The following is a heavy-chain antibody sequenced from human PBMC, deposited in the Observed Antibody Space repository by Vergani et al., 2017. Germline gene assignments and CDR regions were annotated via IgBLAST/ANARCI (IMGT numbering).Heavy chain of an antibody. CDR2: ISSSGSTI. CDR1: GFTFSDYY. CDR3: AKRYDSSGYYYEGSDAFDI. J-gene: IGHJ3*02. V-gene: IGHV3-11*04. Sequence: VQLVESGGGLVQPGRSLRLSCAASGFTFSDYYMSWIRQAPGKGLEWVSYISSSGSTIYYADSVKGRFTISRDNAKNSLYLQMNSLRAEDTAVYYCAKRYDSSGYYYEGSDAFDIWGQGTMVTVSS. D-gene: IGHD3-22*01.